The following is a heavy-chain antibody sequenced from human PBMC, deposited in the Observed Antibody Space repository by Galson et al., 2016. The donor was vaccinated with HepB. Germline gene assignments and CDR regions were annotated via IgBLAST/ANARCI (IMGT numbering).Heavy chain of an antibody. CDR2: IKRDGSQK. CDR1: GFTLSDYW. Sequence: SLRLSCAASGFTLSDYWMAWVRQAPGKGLEWVADIKRDGSQKQYVESVKGRFTISRDNAEASVYLQMNSLRAEDTAIYYCARDTHDHRRSNNYWGAFDIWGQGTMVTVSS. J-gene: IGHJ3*02. D-gene: IGHD3-16*01. CDR3: ARDTHDHRRSNNYWGAFDI. V-gene: IGHV3-7*03.